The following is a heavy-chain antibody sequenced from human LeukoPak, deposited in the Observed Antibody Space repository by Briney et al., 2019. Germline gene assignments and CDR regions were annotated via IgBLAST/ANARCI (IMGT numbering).Heavy chain of an antibody. J-gene: IGHJ4*02. CDR2: ISDSGNT. CDR1: GFTLSSYA. CDR3: ARETGSSGFAGYFAY. V-gene: IGHV3-23*01. Sequence: GGSLRLSCAPSGFTLSSYAMSWVRQAPGKGLEWVSAISDSGNTYHADSVKGRFTVSRDNSKNTLYLQMDSLRTEDTAVYYCARETGSSGFAGYFAYWGQGTLVTVSS. D-gene: IGHD3-22*01.